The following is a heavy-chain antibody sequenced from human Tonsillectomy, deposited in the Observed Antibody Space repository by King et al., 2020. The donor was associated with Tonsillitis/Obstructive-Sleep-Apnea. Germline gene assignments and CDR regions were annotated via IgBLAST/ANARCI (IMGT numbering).Heavy chain of an antibody. CDR2: ISSAGKYI. D-gene: IGHD3-10*01. V-gene: IGHV3-21*01. J-gene: IGHJ4*02. CDR1: GFTFSSYS. Sequence: DVQLVESGGGLLKPGGSLRLSCAASGFTFSSYSINWVRQAPGKGLEWVSSISSAGKYIYYADSLKGRFTISRDNAKNSVYLQMNSLRAEDTAVYYCARLSGFDYGSYHFDYWGQGTLVTVSS. CDR3: ARLSGFDYGSYHFDY.